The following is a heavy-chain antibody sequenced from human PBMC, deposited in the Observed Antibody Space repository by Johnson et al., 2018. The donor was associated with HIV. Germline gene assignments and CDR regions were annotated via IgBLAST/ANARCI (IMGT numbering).Heavy chain of an antibody. CDR2: INWNGVRT. J-gene: IGHJ3*02. Sequence: VQLVESGGGVVRPGGSLRLSCAAAGFTFDDYGMNWVRQAPGKGLEWVSGINWNGVRTGYLDSMKGRFTISRDNAKNTLYLQMNSLRVEDTAVYYCAREQELIGERAFDIWGQGTMVTVSS. CDR3: AREQELIGERAFDI. V-gene: IGHV3-20*04. CDR1: GFTFDDYG. D-gene: IGHD6-13*01.